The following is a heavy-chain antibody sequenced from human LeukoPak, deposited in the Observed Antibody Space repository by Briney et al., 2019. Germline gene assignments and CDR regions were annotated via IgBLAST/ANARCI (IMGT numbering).Heavy chain of an antibody. Sequence: PSETLPLTCTVSGGSISSSSYYWSWIRQPAGKGLEWIGRIYTSGSTNYNPSLKSRVTISVDTSKNQFSLKLSSVTAADTAVYYCARRGSRWLVLWFDPWGQGTLVTVSS. V-gene: IGHV4-61*02. CDR2: IYTSGST. J-gene: IGHJ5*02. D-gene: IGHD6-19*01. CDR3: ARRGSRWLVLWFDP. CDR1: GGSISSSSYY.